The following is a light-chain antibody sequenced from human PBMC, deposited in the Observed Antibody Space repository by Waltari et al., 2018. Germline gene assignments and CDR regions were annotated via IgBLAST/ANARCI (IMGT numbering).Light chain of an antibody. J-gene: IGKJ2*01. CDR3: QQYYSTPYT. CDR1: QSVLYSPSNKNY. CDR2: WAS. Sequence: DIVMTQSPDSLAVSLGERATINCKSSQSVLYSPSNKNYLAWYQQKPGQPPKLLLFWASTRESGVPDRVSGSGSGTDFTRTISGLQAEDVAVYDCQQYYSTPYTFGQGTKLEIK. V-gene: IGKV4-1*01.